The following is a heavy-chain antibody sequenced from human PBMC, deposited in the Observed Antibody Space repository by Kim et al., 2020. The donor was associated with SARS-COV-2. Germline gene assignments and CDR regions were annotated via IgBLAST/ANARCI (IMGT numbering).Heavy chain of an antibody. CDR3: ARGTTGFYGMDV. CDR2: ISTVTGNR. Sequence: ASVKVSCKTSGYKFSAYPLNWVRQAPGQGLEWMGWISTVTGNRTNAQGFPGRFVFSLDTSVTTTYLQINNLKTEDTAVYYCARGTTGFYGMDVWGQGTAVTVSS. CDR1: GYKFSAYP. D-gene: IGHD2-2*01. V-gene: IGHV7-4-1*02. J-gene: IGHJ6*02.